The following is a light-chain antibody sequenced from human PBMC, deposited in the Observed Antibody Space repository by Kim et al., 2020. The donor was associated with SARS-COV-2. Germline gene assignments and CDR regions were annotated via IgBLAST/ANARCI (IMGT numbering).Light chain of an antibody. J-gene: IGKJ1*01. CDR3: QQSNDWPPLT. CDR1: QTINNK. CDR2: DAT. V-gene: IGKV3-15*01. Sequence: SPGERATLSCRSSQTINNKLVWYQHKPGQAPRLLIYDATTSATVVPASFIGSGSETDFTLTISSLQSEDFAVYSCQQSNDWPPLTFGQGTKVDIK.